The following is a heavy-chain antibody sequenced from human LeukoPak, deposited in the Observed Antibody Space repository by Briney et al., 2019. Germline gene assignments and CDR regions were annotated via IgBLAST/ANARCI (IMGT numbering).Heavy chain of an antibody. CDR3: AKIQGLLWLGGGAFDI. Sequence: PGGSLRLSCAASGFTLSSCSMNWVRQAPGKGLEWVSYISSSSSTIYYADSVKGRFTISRDNAKNSLYLQMNSLRAEDTAVYYCAKIQGLLWLGGGAFDIWGQGTMVTVSS. CDR2: ISSSSSTI. D-gene: IGHD3-10*01. V-gene: IGHV3-48*04. J-gene: IGHJ3*02. CDR1: GFTLSSCS.